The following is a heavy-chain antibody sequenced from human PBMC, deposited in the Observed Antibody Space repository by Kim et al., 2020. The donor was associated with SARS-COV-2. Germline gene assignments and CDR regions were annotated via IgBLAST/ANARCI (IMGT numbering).Heavy chain of an antibody. Sequence: KGRFTISRDNAKNSLYLQMNSLRAEDTAVYYCARVRMAYYDSSGYDAFDIWGQGTMVTVSS. J-gene: IGHJ3*02. V-gene: IGHV3-11*06. D-gene: IGHD3-22*01. CDR3: ARVRMAYYDSSGYDAFDI.